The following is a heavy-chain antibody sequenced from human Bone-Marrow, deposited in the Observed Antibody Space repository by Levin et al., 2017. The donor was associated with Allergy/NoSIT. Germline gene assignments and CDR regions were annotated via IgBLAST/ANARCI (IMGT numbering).Heavy chain of an antibody. Sequence: SLLLSFLLSVFLFSASALNWVRQAPGRGLEWVSSLDGSSGKTHYADSVKGRFTISRAYSKNTLFLQMNSLRVEDTARYYCAKAGTTVMLDYSYLDVWGEGTAVTVSS. D-gene: IGHD4-17*01. J-gene: IGHJ6*03. V-gene: IGHV3-23*01. CDR3: AKAGTTVMLDYSYLDV. CDR1: VFLFSASA. CDR2: LDGSSGKT.